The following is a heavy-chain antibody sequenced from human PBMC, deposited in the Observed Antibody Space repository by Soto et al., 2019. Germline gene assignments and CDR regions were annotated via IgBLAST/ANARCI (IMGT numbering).Heavy chain of an antibody. Sequence: GESLKISCKGSGYSFTSYWIGWVRQMPGKGLEWMGIIYPGDSDTRYSPSFQGQVTISADKSTSTAYLQWSSLKASDTAMYYCARQSGSIRNWNDWFDPWGQGTLVTVSS. V-gene: IGHV5-51*01. CDR3: ARQSGSIRNWNDWFDP. D-gene: IGHD1-1*01. CDR1: GYSFTSYW. J-gene: IGHJ5*02. CDR2: IYPGDSDT.